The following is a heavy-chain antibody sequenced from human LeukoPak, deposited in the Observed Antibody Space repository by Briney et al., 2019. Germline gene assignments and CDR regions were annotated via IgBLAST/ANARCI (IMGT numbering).Heavy chain of an antibody. D-gene: IGHD3-10*01. J-gene: IGHJ4*02. V-gene: IGHV4-39*02. CDR3: ARDWGMVRGVPPFDY. Sequence: SETLSLTCTVSGGSISSSSYYWGWIRQPPGKGLEWIGNIYYSGSTYYNPSLKSRVTISLDTSKNQFSLKVRSVTAADTAVYYCARDWGMVRGVPPFDYWGQGTLVTVSS. CDR2: IYYSGST. CDR1: GGSISSSSYY.